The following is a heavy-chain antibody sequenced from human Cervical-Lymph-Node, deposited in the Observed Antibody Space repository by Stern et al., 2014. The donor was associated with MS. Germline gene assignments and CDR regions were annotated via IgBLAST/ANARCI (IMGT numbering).Heavy chain of an antibody. D-gene: IGHD2-2*01. CDR1: GGSISSGDNY. J-gene: IGHJ4*02. V-gene: IGHV4-31*01. CDR3: ARSKEHCSSTSGYAGILDY. Sequence: QVQLQESGPGLVKPSQTLSLTCTVSGGSISSGDNYWIWIRPRPGKGLDWMGYIYYTGSSYYSPSLGVAATMSLGASKNQISLKLSAVTDADTVVYDCARSKEHCSSTSGYAGILDYWGQGTLVTVSS. CDR2: IYYTGSS.